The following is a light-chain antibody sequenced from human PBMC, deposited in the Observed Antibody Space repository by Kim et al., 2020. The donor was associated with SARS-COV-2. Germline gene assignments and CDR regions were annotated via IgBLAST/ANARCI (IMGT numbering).Light chain of an antibody. CDR2: NDN. CDR3: ATWDVTLNGWV. J-gene: IGLJ3*02. Sequence: VSVECAVTCATRGRHSINEYQLIPGPAPKVIIYNDNQRPSGVPDRFSGSRSGTSASLAISGLQSEDEADYYCATWDVTLNGWVFGGGTQLTVL. CDR1: CATRGRHS. V-gene: IGLV1-44*01.